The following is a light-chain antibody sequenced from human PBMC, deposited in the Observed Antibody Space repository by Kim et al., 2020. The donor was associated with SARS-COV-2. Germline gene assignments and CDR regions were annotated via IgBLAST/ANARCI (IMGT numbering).Light chain of an antibody. Sequence: ASVVDRGTYTGLASQDINSALAWYQQKPGKAPKLLIYCASSLQTGVPSRFSGIGSGTEFTLTIDSLQPEDFATYYCQQFHTYPLTFGVGTKVDIK. CDR1: QDINSA. CDR2: CAS. V-gene: IGKV1-13*02. CDR3: QQFHTYPLT. J-gene: IGKJ4*01.